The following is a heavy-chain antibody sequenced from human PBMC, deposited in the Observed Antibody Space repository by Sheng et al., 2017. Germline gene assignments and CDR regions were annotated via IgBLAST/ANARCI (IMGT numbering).Heavy chain of an antibody. V-gene: IGHV1-8*03. D-gene: IGHD6-19*01. Sequence: QVQLVQSGAEVKKPGASVKVSCKASGYTFTSYDINWVRQATGQGLEWMGWMNPNSGNTGYAQKFQGRVTITRNTSISTAYMELSSLRSEDTAVYYCARGYSSGWYRRGAQPNWFDPWGQGTLVTVSS. J-gene: IGHJ5*02. CDR3: ARGYSSGWYRRGAQPNWFDP. CDR2: MNPNSGNT. CDR1: GYTFTSYD.